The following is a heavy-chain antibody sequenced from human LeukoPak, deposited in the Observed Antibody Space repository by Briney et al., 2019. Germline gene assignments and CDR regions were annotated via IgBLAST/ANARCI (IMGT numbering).Heavy chain of an antibody. CDR2: INPNSGGT. V-gene: IGHV1-2*02. CDR3: AREEWTSRGYSGYDYLY. CDR1: GYTFTGYY. D-gene: IGHD5-12*01. Sequence: ASVKVSCKASGYTFTGYYMHWVRQAPGQGLEWMGWINPNSGGTNYAQKFQGRVTMTRDTSISTAYMELSRLRSDDTAVYYCAREEWTSRGYSGYDYLYWGQGTLVTVSS. J-gene: IGHJ4*02.